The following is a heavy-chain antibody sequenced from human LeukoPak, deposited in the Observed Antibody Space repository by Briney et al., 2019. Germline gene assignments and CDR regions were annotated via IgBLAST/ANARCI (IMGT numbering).Heavy chain of an antibody. CDR2: INHSGST. J-gene: IGHJ5*02. CDR3: AKKGYYDFWSGYYTEWFDP. D-gene: IGHD3-3*01. Sequence: PSETLSLTCAVYGGSFSGYYWSWIRQPPGKGLEWIGEINHSGSTNYNPSLKSRVTISADTSKNQSSLKLSSVTAADTAVYYCAKKGYYDFWSGYYTEWFDPWGQGTLVTVSS. V-gene: IGHV4-34*01. CDR1: GGSFSGYY.